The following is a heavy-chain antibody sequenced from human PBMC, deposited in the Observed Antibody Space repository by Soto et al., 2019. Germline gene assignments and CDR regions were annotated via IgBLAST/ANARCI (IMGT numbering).Heavy chain of an antibody. D-gene: IGHD6-19*01. CDR1: GFTFSSYA. CDR3: ARVKGVAGPFDY. Sequence: GGSLRLSCAASGFTFSSYAMHWVRQAPGKGLEWVAVISYDGSNKYYADSVKGRFTISRDNSKNTLYLQMNSLRAEDTAVYYCARVKGVAGPFDYWGQGTLVTVSS. J-gene: IGHJ4*02. V-gene: IGHV3-30-3*01. CDR2: ISYDGSNK.